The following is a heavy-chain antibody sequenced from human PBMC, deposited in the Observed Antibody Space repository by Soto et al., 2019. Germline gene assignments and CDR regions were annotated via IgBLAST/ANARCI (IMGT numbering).Heavy chain of an antibody. Sequence: EVQLVESGGGLVQPGGSLRLSCAASGFTFSSYSMNWVRQAPGKGLEWVSYISSSSSTIYYADSVKGRFTISRDNAKNSLYLQMHSLRAEDTAVYYCARNPTVRTYYYYYMDVWGKGTTVTVSS. CDR1: GFTFSSYS. CDR3: ARNPTVRTYYYYYMDV. D-gene: IGHD4-4*01. V-gene: IGHV3-48*01. CDR2: ISSSSSTI. J-gene: IGHJ6*03.